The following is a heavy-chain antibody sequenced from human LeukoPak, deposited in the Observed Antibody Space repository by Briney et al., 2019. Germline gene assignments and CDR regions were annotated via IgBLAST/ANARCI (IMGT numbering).Heavy chain of an antibody. V-gene: IGHV1-69*01. D-gene: IGHD6-13*01. J-gene: IGHJ4*02. CDR1: GGTFSSYA. CDR2: SIPIFGTA. CDR3: AREDSSSWFLDY. Sequence: ASVKVSCKASGGTFSSYAISGVRQAPGQGLEWMGGSIPIFGTANYAQKFQGRVTITADEFTSTAYMELSSLRSEDTAVYYCAREDSSSWFLDYWGQGTLVTVSS.